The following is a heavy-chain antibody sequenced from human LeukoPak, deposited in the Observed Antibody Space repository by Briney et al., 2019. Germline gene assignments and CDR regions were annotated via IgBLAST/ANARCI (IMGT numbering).Heavy chain of an antibody. D-gene: IGHD2-21*02. CDR3: ARDRALNCGGDCYFGY. J-gene: IGHJ4*02. Sequence: GGSLRLSCAASGFTFSSYSMNWVRQAPGKGLEWVSSISSSSSYIYYADSVKGRSTISRDNAKNSLYLQMNSLRAEDTAVYYCARDRALNCGGDCYFGYWGQGTLVTVSS. CDR2: ISSSSSYI. CDR1: GFTFSSYS. V-gene: IGHV3-21*01.